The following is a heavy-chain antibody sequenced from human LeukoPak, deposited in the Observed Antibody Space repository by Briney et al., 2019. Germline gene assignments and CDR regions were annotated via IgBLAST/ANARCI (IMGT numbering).Heavy chain of an antibody. CDR3: ARKKGSYGDSMDV. CDR1: GFTFSSYW. J-gene: IGHJ6*02. CDR2: IKQDGSEK. D-gene: IGHD4-17*01. Sequence: TGGSLRLSCAASGFTFSSYWMSWVRQAPGKGLEWVANIKQDGSEKYYVDSVKGRFTISRDNAKNSLYLQMNSLRAEDTAVYYCARKKGSYGDSMDVWGQGTTVTVSS. V-gene: IGHV3-7*01.